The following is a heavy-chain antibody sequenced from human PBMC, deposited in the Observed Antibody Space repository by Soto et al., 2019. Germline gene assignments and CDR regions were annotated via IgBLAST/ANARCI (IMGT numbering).Heavy chain of an antibody. J-gene: IGHJ6*03. Sequence: GGSLRLSCAAFGFTFSSYAMSWVRQAPGKGLEWVSAISGSGGSTYYADSVKGRFTISRDNSKNTLYLQMNSLRAEDTAVYYCAKWVTKVIYYYYYMDVWGKGTTVTVPS. D-gene: IGHD4-17*01. V-gene: IGHV3-23*01. CDR2: ISGSGGST. CDR3: AKWVTKVIYYYYYMDV. CDR1: GFTFSSYA.